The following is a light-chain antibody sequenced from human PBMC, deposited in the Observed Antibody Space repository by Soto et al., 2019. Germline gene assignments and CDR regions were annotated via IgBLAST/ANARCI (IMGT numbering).Light chain of an antibody. J-gene: IGLJ2*01. Sequence: SYELTQPPSVSVAPGNTASISCGGNNIGSKGVHWYQQKPGQAPVLVIYSDTDLPPVIPERFSGSNSANLATLTISRVEDGDEADYYCQVWDSGSAHVVFCGGTKLTVL. CDR1: NIGSKG. V-gene: IGLV3-21*04. CDR3: QVWDSGSAHVV. CDR2: SDT.